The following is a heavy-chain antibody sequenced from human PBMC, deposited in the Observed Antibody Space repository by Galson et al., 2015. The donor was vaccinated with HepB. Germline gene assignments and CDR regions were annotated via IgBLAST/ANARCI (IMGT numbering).Heavy chain of an antibody. Sequence: LSLTCTVSGGSISSYYWSWIRQPPGKGLEWIGYIYYSGSTYYNPSLKSRVTISVDTSKNQFSLKLSSVTAADTAVYYCARHRMVTTFFLVNYFDYWGQGTLVTVSS. CDR3: ARHRMVTTFFLVNYFDY. J-gene: IGHJ4*02. D-gene: IGHD4-17*01. CDR1: GGSISSYY. CDR2: IYYSGST. V-gene: IGHV4-59*04.